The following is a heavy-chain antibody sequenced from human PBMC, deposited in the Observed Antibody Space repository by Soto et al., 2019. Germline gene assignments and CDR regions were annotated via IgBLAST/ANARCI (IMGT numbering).Heavy chain of an antibody. D-gene: IGHD2-2*01. CDR3: AKDNSEYQLHQGWFLEWIHYCGMDV. J-gene: IGHJ6*02. CDR1: GFTFSSYA. CDR2: ISGSGGST. Sequence: EVQLLESGGGLVQPGGSLRLSCAASGFTFSSYAMSWVRQAPGKGLEWVSAISGSGGSTYYADSVKGRFTISRDNSKNTLYLQMNSLRAEVTAVYYCAKDNSEYQLHQGWFLEWIHYCGMDVWGQGTTVTVSS. V-gene: IGHV3-23*01.